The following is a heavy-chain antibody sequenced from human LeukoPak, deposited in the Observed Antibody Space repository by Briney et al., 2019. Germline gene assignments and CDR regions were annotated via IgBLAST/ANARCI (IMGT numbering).Heavy chain of an antibody. CDR3: ERVVSVAVQAASPFAY. CDR2: IKQDGSEK. V-gene: IGHV3-7*01. CDR1: GFTFSSYW. Sequence: PGGSLRLSCAASGFTFSSYWMSWVRQALGKGLEWVANIKQDGSEKYYVDAVKGRFTVSRDNANKYLYLQMNNQSAEDTAVYYCERVVSVAVQAASPFAYWGQGTLVTVSS. D-gene: IGHD2-2*01. J-gene: IGHJ4*02.